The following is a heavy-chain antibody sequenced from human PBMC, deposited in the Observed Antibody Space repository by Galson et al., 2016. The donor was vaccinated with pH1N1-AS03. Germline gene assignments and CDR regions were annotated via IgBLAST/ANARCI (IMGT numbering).Heavy chain of an antibody. D-gene: IGHD3-16*01. CDR3: VAYDWGRPDF. CDR2: ISRDGSTR. CDR1: GFTLSAYW. J-gene: IGHJ4*02. Sequence: SLRLSCAVSGFTLSAYWMYWVRQTPGRRPVWVSRISRDGSTREHADSVKGRFSVSRDNARNTLHLHMSNLRDDDTAVYYCVAYDWGRPDFWGQGTPVTVSS. V-gene: IGHV3-74*03.